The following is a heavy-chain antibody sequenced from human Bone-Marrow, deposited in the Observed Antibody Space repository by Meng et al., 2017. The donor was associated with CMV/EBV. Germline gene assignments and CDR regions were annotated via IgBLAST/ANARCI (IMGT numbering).Heavy chain of an antibody. CDR1: GFIFSNYL. J-gene: IGHJ4*02. CDR2: ISWNSDNI. Sequence: GGSLRLSCAASGFIFSNYLMSWVRQAPGKGLEWVSGISWNSDNIGYADSVKGRLTISRDNARNSLYLQMNSLRPEDTALYYCAKDKRRGLGAMVLDSWGQGTLVTVSS. CDR3: AKDKRRGLGAMVLDS. D-gene: IGHD1-26*01. V-gene: IGHV3-9*01.